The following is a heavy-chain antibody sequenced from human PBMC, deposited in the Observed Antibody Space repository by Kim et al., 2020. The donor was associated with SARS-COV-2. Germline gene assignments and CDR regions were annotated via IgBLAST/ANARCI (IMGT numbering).Heavy chain of an antibody. Sequence: SETLSLTCAVYGGSFSGYYWSWIRQPPGKGLEWIGEINHSGSTNYNPSLKSRVTISVDTSKNQFSLKLSSVTAADTAVYYCAGGCSGGSCGAFDYWGQGTLVTVSS. CDR3: AGGCSGGSCGAFDY. J-gene: IGHJ4*02. D-gene: IGHD2-15*01. CDR2: INHSGST. CDR1: GGSFSGYY. V-gene: IGHV4-34*01.